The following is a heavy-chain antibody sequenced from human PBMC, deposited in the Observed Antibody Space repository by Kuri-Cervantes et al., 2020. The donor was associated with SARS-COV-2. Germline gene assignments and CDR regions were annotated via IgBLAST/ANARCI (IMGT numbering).Heavy chain of an antibody. D-gene: IGHD5-18*01. CDR1: GGSISSGDYY. Sequence: SETLSLTCTVSGGSISSGDYYWSWIRQPPGKGLEWIGYTYYTGNTYYNPSLKSRVTISVDTSKTQFSLELSSATAADTAVYYCARLVGAGYRYGWVNSGFDYWGQGTLVTVSS. CDR2: TYYTGNT. V-gene: IGHV4-30-4*01. J-gene: IGHJ4*02. CDR3: ARLVGAGYRYGWVNSGFDY.